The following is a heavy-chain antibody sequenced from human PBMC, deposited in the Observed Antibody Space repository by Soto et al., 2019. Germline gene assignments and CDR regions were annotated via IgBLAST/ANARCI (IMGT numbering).Heavy chain of an antibody. J-gene: IGHJ4*02. CDR2: ISGSGGST. Sequence: EVQLLESGGGLVQPGGSLRLSCAASGFTFSSYAMSWVRQAPGKGLEWVSAISGSGGSTYYADSVKGRFTISRDNSKNTLYLQMNSLRAEDTAVYYCVSSNVLRFLEWLPTNYWGQGTLVTVSS. D-gene: IGHD3-3*01. CDR1: GFTFSSYA. V-gene: IGHV3-23*01. CDR3: VSSNVLRFLEWLPTNY.